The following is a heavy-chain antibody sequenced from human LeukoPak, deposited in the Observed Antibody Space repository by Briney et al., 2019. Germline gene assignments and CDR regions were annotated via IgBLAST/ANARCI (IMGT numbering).Heavy chain of an antibody. Sequence: GGSLRLSCAASRFLFSAYWMSWVRQAPGKGLEWVAIIKQDGSENYYVDSVKGRFTISRDNAENSLYLQMNSLRADDTAVYYSARGPQGYCSSISCSFDSWGQGTLVTVSS. CDR3: ARGPQGYCSSISCSFDS. V-gene: IGHV3-7*01. CDR1: RFLFSAYW. J-gene: IGHJ4*02. D-gene: IGHD2-2*01. CDR2: IKQDGSEN.